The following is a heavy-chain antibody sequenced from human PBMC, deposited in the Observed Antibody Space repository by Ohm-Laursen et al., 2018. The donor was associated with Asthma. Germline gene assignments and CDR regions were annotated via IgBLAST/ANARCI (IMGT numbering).Heavy chain of an antibody. CDR1: GFTFSSYG. CDR3: AKDSQDYGGIDY. D-gene: IGHD4-23*01. J-gene: IGHJ4*02. Sequence: SLRLSCSASGFTFSSYGMHWVRQAPGKGLEWVAVISYDGSNKYYAGSVKGRFTISRDNSKNTLYLQMNSLRAEDTAVYYCAKDSQDYGGIDYWGQGTLVTVSS. CDR2: ISYDGSNK. V-gene: IGHV3-30*18.